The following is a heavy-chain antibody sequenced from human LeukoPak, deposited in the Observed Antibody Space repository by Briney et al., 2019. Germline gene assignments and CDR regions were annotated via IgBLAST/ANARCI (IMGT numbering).Heavy chain of an antibody. D-gene: IGHD4-17*01. CDR3: AKDPAMIYGDNEAFDI. V-gene: IGHV3-23*01. CDR1: GFTFSSYA. Sequence: PGGSLRLSCAASGFTFSSYAISWVRQAPGKGLEWVSAISGSGGSTYYADSVKGRFTISRDNSKNTLYLQMNSLRAEDTAVYYCAKDPAMIYGDNEAFDIWGQGTMVTVSS. J-gene: IGHJ3*02. CDR2: ISGSGGST.